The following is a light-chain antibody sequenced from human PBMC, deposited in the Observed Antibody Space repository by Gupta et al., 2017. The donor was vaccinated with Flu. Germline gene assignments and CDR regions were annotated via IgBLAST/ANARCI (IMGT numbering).Light chain of an antibody. V-gene: IGKV4-1*01. J-gene: IGKJ3*01. CDR3: QQYRSAPPT. CDR2: WAS. Sequence: SLGERATINCKSSQSVLYSSNNKNYLAWYQQNPGQPPKLLIYWASTRESGVPDLFSGSGSGTDFTLTISSLQAEDVAVYYCQQYRSAPPTFGPGTKVDI. CDR1: QSVLYSSNNKNY.